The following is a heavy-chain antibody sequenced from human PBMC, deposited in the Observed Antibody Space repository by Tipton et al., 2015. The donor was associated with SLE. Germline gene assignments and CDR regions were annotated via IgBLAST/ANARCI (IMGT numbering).Heavy chain of an antibody. CDR3: ARDMGDAFDI. CDR2: IYYSGST. J-gene: IGHJ3*02. D-gene: IGHD3-16*01. V-gene: IGHV4-59*01. Sequence: LSLTCTVSGGSISSYYWSWIRQPPGKGLEWIGYIYYSGSTNYNPSLKSRVTITVDTSKNQFSLKLSSVTAADTAVYYCARDMGDAFDIWGQGTMVTVSS. CDR1: GGSISSYY.